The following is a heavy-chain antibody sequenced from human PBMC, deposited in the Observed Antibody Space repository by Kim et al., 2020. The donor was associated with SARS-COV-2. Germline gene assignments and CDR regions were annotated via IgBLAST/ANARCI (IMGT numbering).Heavy chain of an antibody. J-gene: IGHJ5*02. V-gene: IGHV4-59*13. CDR1: GGSLSNYY. CDR3: ARGGTNQPAQA. CDR2: IFYSGTT. D-gene: IGHD2-2*01. Sequence: SETLSLTCTVSGGSLSNYYWNWIRQPPGKELEWVGYIFYSGTTNYSPSLKSRVTISLDTSKNQFSLKLTSVTAADTAVYFCARGGTNQPAQAWGQGTLVT.